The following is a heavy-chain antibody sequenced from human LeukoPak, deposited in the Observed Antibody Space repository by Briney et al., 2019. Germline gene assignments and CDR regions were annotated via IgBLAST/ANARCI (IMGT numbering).Heavy chain of an antibody. D-gene: IGHD3-10*02. CDR2: ISDSGDGT. V-gene: IGHV3-23*01. CDR3: ARDSPVCSF. CDR1: GFTFTSHA. Sequence: SGGSLRLSCAASGFTFTSHAMSWVRQAPGKGLEWVSAISDSGDGTYYADFVKGRFTISRDDCKNTLYLQMNSLRAEDTAVYYCARDSPVCSFWGQGTLVTVSS. J-gene: IGHJ4*02.